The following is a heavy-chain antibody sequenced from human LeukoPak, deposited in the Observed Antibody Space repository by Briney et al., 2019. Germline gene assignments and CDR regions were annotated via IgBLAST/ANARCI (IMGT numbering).Heavy chain of an antibody. Sequence: ASVKVSCKASRYTFTGYYMHWVRQAPGQGLEWMGWINPNSGGTNYAQKFQGRVTMTRDTSISTVYMELSSLRSEDTAVYYCAREGRDYVLDYWGQGTLVTVSS. CDR3: AREGRDYVLDY. J-gene: IGHJ4*02. D-gene: IGHD3-16*01. V-gene: IGHV1-2*02. CDR2: INPNSGGT. CDR1: RYTFTGYY.